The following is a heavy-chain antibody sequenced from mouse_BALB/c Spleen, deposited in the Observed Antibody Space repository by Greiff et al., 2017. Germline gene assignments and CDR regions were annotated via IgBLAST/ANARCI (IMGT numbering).Heavy chain of an antibody. CDR3: ARGQLGRYAMDY. CDR2: ISYDGSN. CDR1: GYSITSGYY. D-gene: IGHD3-1*01. Sequence: EVKLMESGPGLVTPSQSLSLTCSVTGYSITSGYYWNWIRQFPGNKLEWMGYISYDGSNNYNPSLKNRISITRDTSKNQFFLKLNSVTTEDTATYYCARGQLGRYAMDYWGQGTSVTVSS. V-gene: IGHV3-6*02. J-gene: IGHJ4*01.